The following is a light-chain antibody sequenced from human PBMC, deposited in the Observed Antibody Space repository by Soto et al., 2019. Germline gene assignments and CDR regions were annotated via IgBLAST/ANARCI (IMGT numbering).Light chain of an antibody. V-gene: IGKV3-20*01. Sequence: EIVLTQSPGTLSLSPGERATLSCRASQSVTSGYLAWYQHKPGQAPRLLIYGASSRASGIPDRFSGSGCGTDFTLTISRLEPEDFGVYYCQQYVRSPWTFGQGTRVEIK. CDR1: QSVTSGY. J-gene: IGKJ1*01. CDR2: GAS. CDR3: QQYVRSPWT.